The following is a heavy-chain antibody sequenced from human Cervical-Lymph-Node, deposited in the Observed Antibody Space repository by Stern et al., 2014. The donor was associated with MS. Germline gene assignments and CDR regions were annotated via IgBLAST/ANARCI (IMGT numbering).Heavy chain of an antibody. D-gene: IGHD4-17*01. CDR3: ARDYGDYAFDY. J-gene: IGHJ4*02. CDR2: IYPGDSDT. Sequence: EMQLVESGAEVKKPGESLKISCKGSGYSFTANCIAWVREMPGKGLEWMGFIYPGDSDTRYSPSFQGQVSIAADKSISTAYLQWSSLKASDTAMYYCARDYGDYAFDYWGQGTLVTVSS. CDR1: GYSFTANC. V-gene: IGHV5-51*01.